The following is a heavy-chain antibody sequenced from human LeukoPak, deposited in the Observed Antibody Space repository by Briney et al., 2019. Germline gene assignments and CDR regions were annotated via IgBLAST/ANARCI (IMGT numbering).Heavy chain of an antibody. V-gene: IGHV3-23*01. CDR1: GFXFNSFA. J-gene: IGHJ6*02. CDR3: ARVVAGSVYNCGMDV. Sequence: GGSLRLSCAASGFXFNSFAISWVRQAPGKGLEWVSGISGSGGDTYYADSVKGRFIISRDNSKNTLYLQMNSLTAEDTAVYYCARVVAGSVYNCGMDVWGQGTTVTVSS. CDR2: ISGSGGDT. D-gene: IGHD6-19*01.